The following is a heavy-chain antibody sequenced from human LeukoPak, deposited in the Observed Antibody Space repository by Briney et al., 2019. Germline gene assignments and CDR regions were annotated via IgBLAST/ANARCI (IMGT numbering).Heavy chain of an antibody. CDR1: GFTFSNYW. D-gene: IGHD6-19*01. CDR2: IKEDGSRN. J-gene: IGHJ4*02. Sequence: GGSLRLSCAASGFTFSNYWMSWVRQDPGKGLEWVANIKEDGSRNHYVDSVKGRFTISRDNAKGSLYLQMNSLRAEDTAVYYCARQLSGWYDADPYWGQGTLVTVSS. CDR3: ARQLSGWYDADPY. V-gene: IGHV3-7*05.